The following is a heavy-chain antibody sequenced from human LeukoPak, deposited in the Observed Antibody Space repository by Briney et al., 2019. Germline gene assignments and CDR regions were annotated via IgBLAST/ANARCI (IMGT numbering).Heavy chain of an antibody. CDR2: ISAYNGNT. J-gene: IGHJ4*02. CDR3: ARDDCSGGSCYLDY. V-gene: IGHV1-18*01. CDR1: GYTFTSYG. D-gene: IGHD2-15*01. Sequence: ASVKVSCKASGYTFTSYGISWVRQAPGQGLEWMGWISAYNGNTSYAQKLQGRVTMTTDTSTSTAYMELRSLRSDDTAVYYCARDDCSGGSCYLDYWGQGTLVTVSS.